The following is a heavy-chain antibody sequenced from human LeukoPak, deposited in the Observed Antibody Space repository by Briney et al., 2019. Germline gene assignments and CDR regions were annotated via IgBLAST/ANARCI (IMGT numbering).Heavy chain of an antibody. CDR2: ISAYNGNT. CDR1: GYTFTSYG. J-gene: IGHJ6*02. V-gene: IGHV1-18*01. D-gene: IGHD3-10*01. CDR3: ARGAQLWFGEYMAPGVCGMDV. Sequence: GASVKVSCKASGYTFTSYGISWVRQAPGQGLEWMGWISAYNGNTNYAQKLQGRVTMTTDTSTSTAYMELRSLRSDDTAVYYCARGAQLWFGEYMAPGVCGMDVWGQGTTVTVSS.